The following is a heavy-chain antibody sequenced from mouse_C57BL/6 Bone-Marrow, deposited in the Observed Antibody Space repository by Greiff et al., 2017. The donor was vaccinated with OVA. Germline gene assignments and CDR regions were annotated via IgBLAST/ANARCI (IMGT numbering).Heavy chain of an antibody. CDR1: GYTFTSYW. CDR2: IDPSDSYT. D-gene: IGHD2-2*01. V-gene: IGHV1-69*01. Sequence: QVQLQQPGAELVMPGASVKLSCKASGYTFTSYWMHWVKQRPGQGLEWIGEIDPSDSYTNYNQKFKGKSTLTVDKSSSTAYMQLSSLTSEDSAVDYCASWGLRRYWYFDVWGTGTTVTVSS. CDR3: ASWGLRRYWYFDV. J-gene: IGHJ1*03.